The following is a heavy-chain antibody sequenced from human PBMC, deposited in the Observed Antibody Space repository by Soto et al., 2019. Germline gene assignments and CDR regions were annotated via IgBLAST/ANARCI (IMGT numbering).Heavy chain of an antibody. CDR1: GFTFSRYA. CDR2: ISVGGGSI. J-gene: IGHJ3*01. V-gene: IGHV3-48*02. D-gene: IGHD6-19*01. Sequence: EVHLVESGGGLVQPRRSLRISCAASGFTFSRYAMNWVRQAPGKGLEWVSYISVGGGSIFYSDSVKGRFTISRDDAQNSVYLQMNSLRDEDTALYFCVRDDQCAFHVWGQGTMVIASS. CDR3: VRDDQCAFHV.